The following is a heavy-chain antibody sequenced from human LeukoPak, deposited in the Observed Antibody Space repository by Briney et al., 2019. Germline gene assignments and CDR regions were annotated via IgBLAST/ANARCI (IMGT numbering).Heavy chain of an antibody. CDR2: IWYDGSNK. Sequence: QPGGSLRLSCAASGFTFSSYGMHWVRQAPGKGLEWVAVIWYDGSNKYYADSVKGRFTISRDNSKNTLYLQMNSLRAEDTAVYYCAKYYYDSSGSYYFDYWGQGTLVTVSS. J-gene: IGHJ4*02. V-gene: IGHV3-33*06. D-gene: IGHD3-22*01. CDR3: AKYYYDSSGSYYFDY. CDR1: GFTFSSYG.